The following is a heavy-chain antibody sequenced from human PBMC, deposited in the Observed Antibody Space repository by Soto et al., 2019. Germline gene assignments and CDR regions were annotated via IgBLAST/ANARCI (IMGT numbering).Heavy chain of an antibody. CDR3: ARTMSYGDYKYYYYYGMDV. CDR1: GFTFSSYG. Sequence: QVQLVESGGGVVQPGRSLRLSCAASGFTFSSYGMHWVRQAPGKGLEWVAVIWYDGSNKDYADSVKGRFTIARDKSKNTLYLQMNSLRAEDTAVYYCARTMSYGDYKYYYYYGMDVWGQGTTVTVSS. V-gene: IGHV3-33*01. D-gene: IGHD4-17*01. CDR2: IWYDGSNK. J-gene: IGHJ6*02.